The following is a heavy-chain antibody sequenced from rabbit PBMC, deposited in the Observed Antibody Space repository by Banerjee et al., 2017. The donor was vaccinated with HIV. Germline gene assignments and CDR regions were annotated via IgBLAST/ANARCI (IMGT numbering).Heavy chain of an antibody. V-gene: IGHV1S45*01. CDR2: INTRSGNT. D-gene: IGHD4-1*01. CDR3: ARHLAGVIGWNFNL. J-gene: IGHJ4*01. CDR1: GFSFSNKYG. Sequence: QEQLEESGGDLVKPEGSLTLTCTASGFSFSNKYGMCLVRQAPGKGLEWIACINTRSGNTVYASWTKGRFTITRTSSTAVPLQMTSLTAADTETYFCARHLAGVIGWNFNLRGQGNLVT.